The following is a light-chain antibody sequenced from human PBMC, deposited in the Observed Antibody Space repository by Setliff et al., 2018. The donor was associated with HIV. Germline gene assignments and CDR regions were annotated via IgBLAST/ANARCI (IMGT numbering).Light chain of an antibody. CDR1: SSDVGSYNI. J-gene: IGLJ2*01. V-gene: IGLV2-23*02. Sequence: QSALTQPASVSGSPGQSITISCTGTSSDVGSYNIVSWYQQHPGKAPKLMIYEVSKRPSGVSHRFSGSKSGNTASLTISGLQAEDEADYYCCSYAGSSTFVVFGGGTQLTVL. CDR2: EVS. CDR3: CSYAGSSTFVV.